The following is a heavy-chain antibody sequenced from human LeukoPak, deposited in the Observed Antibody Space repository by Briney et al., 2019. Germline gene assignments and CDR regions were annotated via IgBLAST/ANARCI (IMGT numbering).Heavy chain of an antibody. CDR2: MNPNSGNT. CDR3: ARAASMVVPAASFDP. Sequence: GASVKVSCKASGYTFTSYDINWVRQATGQGLEWMGWMNPNSGNTGYAQKFQGRVTMTRNTSISTAYMGLSSLRSEDTAVYYCARAASMVVPAASFDPWGQGTLVTVSS. CDR1: GYTFTSYD. J-gene: IGHJ5*02. V-gene: IGHV1-8*01. D-gene: IGHD2-2*01.